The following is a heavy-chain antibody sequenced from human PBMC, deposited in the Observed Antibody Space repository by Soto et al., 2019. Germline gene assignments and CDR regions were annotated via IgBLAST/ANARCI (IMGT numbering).Heavy chain of an antibody. J-gene: IGHJ4*02. CDR1: GVSVSSGSFY. V-gene: IGHV4-61*01. D-gene: IGHD4-17*01. CDR3: PRGATVTHDDY. Sequence: QVQLQASGPGLVKPSETLSLTCTVTGVSVSSGSFYWAWIRQPPGKGLEWIGFISYSGTTNYHPPLKSRVTISVDTSRSKSSLTVSSLTAADTALYYCPRGATVTHDDYWGQGTLVTVSS. CDR2: ISYSGTT.